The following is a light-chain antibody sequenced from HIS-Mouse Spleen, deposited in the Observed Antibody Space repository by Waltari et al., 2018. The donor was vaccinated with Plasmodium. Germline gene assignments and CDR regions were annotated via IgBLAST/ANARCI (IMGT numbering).Light chain of an antibody. V-gene: IGLV3-25*03. CDR1: ALPKTY. Sequence: SYELTQPPSVSVSPGQTARITCSGDALPKTYAYWYQQKPGQAPVLVIYKDSERPSGIPERFSGSSSGTTVTLTISGVQAEDEADYYCQSADSSGTPNWVFGGGTKLTVL. J-gene: IGLJ3*02. CDR2: KDS. CDR3: QSADSSGTPNWV.